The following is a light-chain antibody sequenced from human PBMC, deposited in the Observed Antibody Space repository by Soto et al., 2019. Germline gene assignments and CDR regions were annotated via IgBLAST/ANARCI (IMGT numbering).Light chain of an antibody. CDR3: SSYTSIGTVV. CDR1: SSDVGGYNY. J-gene: IGLJ2*01. Sequence: QSALTQPASVSGSPGQSITISCTGTSSDVGGYNYVSWYQQHPGKAPKLMIYEVSNRPSGVSNRFSGSKSGNTASLTISGLQAEDEADYYCSSYTSIGTVVFGGGTKVTVL. CDR2: EVS. V-gene: IGLV2-14*01.